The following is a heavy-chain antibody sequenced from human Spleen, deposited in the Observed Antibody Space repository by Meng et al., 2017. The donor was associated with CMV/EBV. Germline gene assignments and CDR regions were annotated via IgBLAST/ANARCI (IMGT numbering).Heavy chain of an antibody. CDR2: ISGRGSGT. J-gene: IGHJ4*02. Sequence: GESLKISCAASGFTFSNYAVSWVRQAPGEGLEWVSAISGRGSGTYYADSVKGRFTISRDNSKNTLYLQMNSLRAEDTAVYYCASVRDPVGFYYFDYWGQGTLVTVSS. CDR3: ASVRDPVGFYYFDY. CDR1: GFTFSNYA. D-gene: IGHD2-15*01. V-gene: IGHV3-23*01.